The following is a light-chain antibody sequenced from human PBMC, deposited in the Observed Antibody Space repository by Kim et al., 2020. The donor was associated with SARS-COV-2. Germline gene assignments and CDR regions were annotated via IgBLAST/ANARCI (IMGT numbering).Light chain of an antibody. Sequence: ASVGDRVTIPCRASQSIRSYLNWYPQKPAKAPKRLIYAASSLQSGVPSRFSGSGSGTDFTLTISSLQPEDFATYYCQQSYSTLFTFGPGTKVDIK. CDR2: AAS. J-gene: IGKJ3*01. V-gene: IGKV1-39*01. CDR1: QSIRSY. CDR3: QQSYSTLFT.